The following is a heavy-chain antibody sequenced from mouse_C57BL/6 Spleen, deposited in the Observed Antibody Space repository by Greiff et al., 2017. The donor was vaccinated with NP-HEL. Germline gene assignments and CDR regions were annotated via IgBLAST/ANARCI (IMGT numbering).Heavy chain of an antibody. CDR1: GYTFTSYW. Sequence: VQLQQPGAELVMPGASVKLSCKASGYTFTSYWMHWVKQRPGQGLEWIGEIDPSDSYTNYNQKFKGKSTLTVDKSSSTAYMQLSSLTSEDSAVYYCARWGTTVVEYFDVWGTGTTVTVSS. D-gene: IGHD1-1*01. J-gene: IGHJ1*03. CDR3: ARWGTTVVEYFDV. V-gene: IGHV1-69*01. CDR2: IDPSDSYT.